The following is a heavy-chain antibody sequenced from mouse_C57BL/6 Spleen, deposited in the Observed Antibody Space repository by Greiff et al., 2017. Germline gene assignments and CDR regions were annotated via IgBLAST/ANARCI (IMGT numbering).Heavy chain of an antibody. J-gene: IGHJ2*01. CDR3: TTTGTSYYFDY. V-gene: IGHV1-15*01. CDR1: GYTFTDYE. D-gene: IGHD4-1*01. Sequence: ESGAELVRPGASVTLSCKASGYTFTDYEMHWVKQTPVHGLEWIGAIDPETGGTAYNQKFKGKAILTADKSSSTAYMELRSLTSEDSAVYYCTTTGTSYYFDYWGQGTTLTVSS. CDR2: IDPETGGT.